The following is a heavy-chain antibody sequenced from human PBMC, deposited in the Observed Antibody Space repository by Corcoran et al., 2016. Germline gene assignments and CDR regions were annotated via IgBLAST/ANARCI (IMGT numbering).Heavy chain of an antibody. CDR1: GFTFSNAW. V-gene: IGHV3-15*01. CDR2: IKSKTDGGTT. CDR3: TTDTSFYDSSGYLEDY. D-gene: IGHD3-22*01. Sequence: EVQLVESGGGLVRPGGSLRLCCAASGFTFSNAWMSWDRQAPGKGLEWVGRIKSKTDGGTTDYAAPVKGRFTISRDDSKNTLYLQMNSLKTEDTAVYYCTTDTSFYDSSGYLEDYWGQGTRVTVSS. J-gene: IGHJ4*02.